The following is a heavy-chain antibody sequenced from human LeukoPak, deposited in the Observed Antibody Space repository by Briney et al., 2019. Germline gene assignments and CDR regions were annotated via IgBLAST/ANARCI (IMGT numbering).Heavy chain of an antibody. CDR3: TTSYSSSWYGDAFDI. CDR2: IRSKAYGGTT. CDR1: GFTFGDYA. Sequence: GGSLRLSCTASGFTFGDYAMSWFRQAPGKGLEWVGFIRSKAYGGTTEYAASVKGRFTISRDDSKSIAYLQMNSLKTEDTAVYYCTTSYSSSWYGDAFDIWGQGTMVTVSS. J-gene: IGHJ3*02. D-gene: IGHD6-13*01. V-gene: IGHV3-49*03.